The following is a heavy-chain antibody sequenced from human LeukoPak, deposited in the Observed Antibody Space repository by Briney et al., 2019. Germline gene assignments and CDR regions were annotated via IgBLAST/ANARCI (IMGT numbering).Heavy chain of an antibody. J-gene: IGHJ4*02. CDR1: GFTFSRYA. CDR2: ISSNGGST. Sequence: GGSLRLSCLASGFTFSRYAMTWVRQAPGKGLEYVSAISSNGGSTYYANSVKGRFTISRDNSKNTLYLQMGSLRAEDMAVYYCARAGFYYDILTPIDYWGQGTLVTVSS. CDR3: ARAGFYYDILTPIDY. V-gene: IGHV3-64*01. D-gene: IGHD3-9*01.